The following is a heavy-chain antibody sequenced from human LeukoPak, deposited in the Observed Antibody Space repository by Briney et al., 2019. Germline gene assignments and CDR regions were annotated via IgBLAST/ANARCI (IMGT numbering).Heavy chain of an antibody. D-gene: IGHD2-15*01. CDR1: GYSFTTYW. Sequence: GESLKISCKGSGYSFTTYWIGWVRQMPGKGLEWMGIIYPGDSESRHSPSFQGQVTISADKSISTAYLQWSSLKASDTAMYYCARQKYCSGGSWSDYYGMDVWGQGTTVTVSS. CDR3: ARQKYCSGGSWSDYYGMDV. CDR2: IYPGDSES. J-gene: IGHJ6*02. V-gene: IGHV5-51*01.